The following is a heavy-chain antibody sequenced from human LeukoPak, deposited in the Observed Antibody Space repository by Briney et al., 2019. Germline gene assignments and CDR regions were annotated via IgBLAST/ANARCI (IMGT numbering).Heavy chain of an antibody. D-gene: IGHD6-13*01. CDR1: GFTFSSYW. Sequence: GGSLRLSCAASGFTFSSYWMSWVRQAPGKGLEWVSVIYSGGSTYYADSVKGRFTISRDNSKNTLYLQMNSLRAEDTAVYYCARDLTVGSSWLGGYWGQGTLVAVSS. V-gene: IGHV3-53*01. CDR2: IYSGGST. CDR3: ARDLTVGSSWLGGY. J-gene: IGHJ4*02.